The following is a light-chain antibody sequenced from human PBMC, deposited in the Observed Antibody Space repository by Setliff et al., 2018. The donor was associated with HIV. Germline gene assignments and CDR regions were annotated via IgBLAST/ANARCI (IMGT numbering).Light chain of an antibody. Sequence: ALAQPASVSGSPGQSITISCTGTSSDVGAYNYVSWYQQDPGKAPKLMIYEVSNRPSGVSDRFSGSKSGNTASLTISGLQAEDEADYYCSSYTGSSTLYVFGTGTKVTVL. CDR1: SSDVGAYNY. CDR3: SSYTGSSTLYV. CDR2: EVS. J-gene: IGLJ1*01. V-gene: IGLV2-14*01.